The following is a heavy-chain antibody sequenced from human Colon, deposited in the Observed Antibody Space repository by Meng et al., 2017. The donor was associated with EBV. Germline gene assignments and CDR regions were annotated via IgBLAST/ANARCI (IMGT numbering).Heavy chain of an antibody. Sequence: QGQLQESGPGLVNPSQTLSPTCTVSGGSISSGGYYWSWIRQHPGKGLEWIGYIHSSGSTYYNPSLRSRLTISVDTSKNQFSLKLSSVTAADTAVYYCARASYGSGSPLGESWFDPWGQGTLVTVSS. CDR1: GGSISSGGYY. V-gene: IGHV4-31*03. CDR3: ARASYGSGSPLGESWFDP. D-gene: IGHD3-10*01. CDR2: IHSSGST. J-gene: IGHJ5*02.